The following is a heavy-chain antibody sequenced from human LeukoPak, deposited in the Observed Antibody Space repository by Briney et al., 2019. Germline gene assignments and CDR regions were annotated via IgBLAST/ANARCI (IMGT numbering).Heavy chain of an antibody. CDR3: TRDLPTPPYNWFDP. V-gene: IGHV4-4*07. CDR1: GGSISSYY. Sequence: SETLSLTCTVSGGSISSYYWSWIRQPAGKGLEWIGRIYISGITDYNTSLKSRVTISLDTSKNQFSLKLSSVTAADTAVYHCTRDLPTPPYNWFDPWGQGTLVTVSS. CDR2: IYISGIT. J-gene: IGHJ5*02. D-gene: IGHD5/OR15-5a*01.